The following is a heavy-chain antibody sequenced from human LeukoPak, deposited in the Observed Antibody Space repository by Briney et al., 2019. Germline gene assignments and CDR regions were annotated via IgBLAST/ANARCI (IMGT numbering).Heavy chain of an antibody. J-gene: IGHJ3*02. CDR1: GFTFSSYA. Sequence: GGSLRLSCAASGFTFSSYAMNWVRQAPGKGLEWVSHISSSGGSTYYAGSVKGRSTISRDNSKNTLYLQMTSLRAEDTAVYYCAKALTGTKAFDIWGQGTMVTVSS. D-gene: IGHD1-20*01. V-gene: IGHV3-23*01. CDR2: ISSSGGST. CDR3: AKALTGTKAFDI.